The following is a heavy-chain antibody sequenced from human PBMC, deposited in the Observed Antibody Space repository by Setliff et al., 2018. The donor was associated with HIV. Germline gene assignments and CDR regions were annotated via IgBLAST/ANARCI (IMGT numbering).Heavy chain of an antibody. J-gene: IGHJ4*02. D-gene: IGHD3-10*01. CDR3: ARVYGSGSYYLFDY. Sequence: PSETLSLTCSVSDDSISSGANYWSWIRQPAGQRLEWIGRIYASGSTNYNPSLKSRVSISVDMSQNQFSLKVTSVTAADTAVYYCARVYGSGSYYLFDYWGQGILVTVSS. V-gene: IGHV4-61*02. CDR1: DDSISSGANY. CDR2: IYASGST.